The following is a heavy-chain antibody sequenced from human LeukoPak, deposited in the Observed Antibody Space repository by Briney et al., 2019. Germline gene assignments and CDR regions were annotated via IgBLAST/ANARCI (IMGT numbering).Heavy chain of an antibody. V-gene: IGHV1-2*02. CDR1: GYTFSNYG. D-gene: IGHD2-21*02. Sequence: ASVKVSCKASGYTFSNYGISWVRQAPGQGLEWMGWINPNSGGTNYAQKFQGRVTMTRDTSISTAYMELSRLRADDTAVYYCARSSSLVTATSPDLDYWGQGTLVTVSS. CDR3: ARSSSLVTATSPDLDY. J-gene: IGHJ4*02. CDR2: INPNSGGT.